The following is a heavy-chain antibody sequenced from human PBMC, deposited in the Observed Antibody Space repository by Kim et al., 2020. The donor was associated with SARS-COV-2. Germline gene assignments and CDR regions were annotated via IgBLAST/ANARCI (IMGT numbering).Heavy chain of an antibody. D-gene: IGHD3-16*01. CDR3: AREDSTFGGVEDY. Sequence: YADSVKGRFTISRDKSKNTLYLQMNSLRAEDTAVYYCAREDSTFGGVEDYWGQGTLVTVSS. J-gene: IGHJ4*02. V-gene: IGHV3-33*01.